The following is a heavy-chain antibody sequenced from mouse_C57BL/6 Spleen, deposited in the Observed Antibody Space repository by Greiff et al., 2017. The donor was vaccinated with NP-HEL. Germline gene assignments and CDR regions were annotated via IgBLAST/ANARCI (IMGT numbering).Heavy chain of an antibody. Sequence: QVQLKQPGAELVKPGASVKLSCKASGYTFTSYWMHWVKQRPGQGLEWIGMIHPNSGSTNYNEKFKSKATLTVDKSSSTAYMQLSSLTSEDSAVYYCAREGDPGFAYWGQGTLVTVSA. J-gene: IGHJ3*01. V-gene: IGHV1-64*01. CDR1: GYTFTSYW. CDR2: IHPNSGST. CDR3: AREGDPGFAY.